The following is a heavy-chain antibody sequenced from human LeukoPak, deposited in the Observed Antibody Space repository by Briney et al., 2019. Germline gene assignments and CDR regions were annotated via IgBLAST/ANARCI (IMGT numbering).Heavy chain of an antibody. CDR3: TKDVSGYRYGYSDGMDV. D-gene: IGHD5-18*01. CDR1: GFTFEDYG. CDR2: ISWNNDNI. V-gene: IGHV3-9*01. J-gene: IGHJ6*02. Sequence: PGGSLRLSCAVSGFTFEDYGMHWVRQAPGKGLEWVSTISWNNDNIDYADSVKGRFTISRDNAKNSLFLQMNSLRVEDTALYYCTKDVSGYRYGYSDGMDVWGQGTTVTVSS.